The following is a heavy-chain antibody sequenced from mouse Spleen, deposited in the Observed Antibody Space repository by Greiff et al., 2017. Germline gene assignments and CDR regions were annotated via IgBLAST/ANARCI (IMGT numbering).Heavy chain of an antibody. CDR2: IYPRSGNT. CDR3: ARQLPYWYFDV. D-gene: IGHD4-1*02. V-gene: IGHV1-81*01. CDR1: GYTFTSYG. Sequence: VQLVESGAELARPGASVKLSCKASGYTFTSYGISWVKQRTGQGLEWIGEIYPRSGNTYYNEKFKGKATLTADKSSSTAYMELRSLTSEDSAVYFCARQLPYWYFDVWGAGTTVTVSS. J-gene: IGHJ1*01.